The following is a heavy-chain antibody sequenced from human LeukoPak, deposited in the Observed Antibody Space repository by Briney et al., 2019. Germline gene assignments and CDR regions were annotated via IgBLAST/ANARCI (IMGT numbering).Heavy chain of an antibody. CDR2: ISSSGSTI. Sequence: GGSLRLSCAASGFTFSSYEMNWVRQAPGKGLEWVSYISSSGSTIYYADSVKGRFTISRDNAKNSLYLQMNSLRAEDTAVYYCARTLSGYSSSGYYYCMDVWGKGTTVTISS. J-gene: IGHJ6*03. V-gene: IGHV3-48*03. CDR3: ARTLSGYSSSGYYYCMDV. D-gene: IGHD6-19*01. CDR1: GFTFSSYE.